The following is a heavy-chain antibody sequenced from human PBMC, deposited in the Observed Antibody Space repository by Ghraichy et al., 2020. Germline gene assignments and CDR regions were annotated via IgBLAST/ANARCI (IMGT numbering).Heavy chain of an antibody. CDR2: IYSGGST. CDR1: GFTVSSNY. V-gene: IGHV3-66*01. Sequence: GGSLRLSCAASGFTVSSNYMSWVRQAPGKGLEWVSVIYSGGSTYYADSVKGRFTISRDNSKNTLYLQMKSLRAEDTAVYYCASTDYYGSGSYYPNYYYYYYMDVWGKGTTVTVSS. J-gene: IGHJ6*03. D-gene: IGHD3-10*01. CDR3: ASTDYYGSGSYYPNYYYYYYMDV.